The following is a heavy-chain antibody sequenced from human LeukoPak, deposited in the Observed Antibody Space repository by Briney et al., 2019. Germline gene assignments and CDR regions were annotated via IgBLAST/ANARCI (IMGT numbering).Heavy chain of an antibody. V-gene: IGHV4-59*08. CDR1: GGSISRYY. CDR3: ARHERRAVEFFDY. CDR2: IYDTGST. D-gene: IGHD6-19*01. J-gene: IGHJ4*02. Sequence: SETLSLTCTVSGGSISRYYWSWIRQPPGKGLEWIGYIYDTGSTKYNPSLKSRVTLSVDTSKNQFSLKLSSVTAADTAVYYCARHERRAVEFFDYWGQGTLVTVSS.